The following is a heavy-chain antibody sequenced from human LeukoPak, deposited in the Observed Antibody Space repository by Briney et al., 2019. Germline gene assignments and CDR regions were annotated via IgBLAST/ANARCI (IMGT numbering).Heavy chain of an antibody. V-gene: IGHV4-39*01. CDR1: GGSISSSSYY. CDR3: ASRVLTGEPLDY. J-gene: IGHJ4*02. Sequence: SETLSLTCTVSGGSISSSSYYGDWIRQPPGRGLEGIGSIYYSGSTYDNPSLKSRVTISVDTSKNQFSLKLSSVTAEDTAVYYCASRVLTGEPLDYWGQGTLVTVSS. CDR2: IYYSGST. D-gene: IGHD3-9*01.